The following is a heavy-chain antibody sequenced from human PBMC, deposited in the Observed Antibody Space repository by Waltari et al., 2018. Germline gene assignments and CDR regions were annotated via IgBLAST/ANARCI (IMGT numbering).Heavy chain of an antibody. CDR2: IYYSGST. V-gene: IGHV4-59*01. D-gene: IGHD3-10*01. CDR3: AGSSGSYTEVGDY. J-gene: IGHJ4*02. Sequence: QVQLQESGPGLVKPSETLSLTCTVSGGSIRSYYWSWIRQPPGKGLEWIGYIYYSGSTNYNPSLKSRVTISVDTSKNQFSLKLSSVTAADTAVYYCAGSSGSYTEVGDYWGQGTLVTVSS. CDR1: GGSIRSYY.